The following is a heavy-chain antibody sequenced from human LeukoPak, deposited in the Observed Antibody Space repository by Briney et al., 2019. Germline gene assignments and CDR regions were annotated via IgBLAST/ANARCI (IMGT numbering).Heavy chain of an antibody. D-gene: IGHD6-19*01. CDR3: AREGSYSSGWFYFDF. CDR1: GFTFSSYE. J-gene: IGHJ4*02. CDR2: ISRSGSTI. Sequence: GGSLRLSCAASGFTFSSYEMNWVRQAPGKGLEWVSYISRSGSTIYYADSVKGRFTISRDNAQNSLYLQMNSLRAEDTAVYYCAREGSYSSGWFYFDFWGQGTLVTVSS. V-gene: IGHV3-48*03.